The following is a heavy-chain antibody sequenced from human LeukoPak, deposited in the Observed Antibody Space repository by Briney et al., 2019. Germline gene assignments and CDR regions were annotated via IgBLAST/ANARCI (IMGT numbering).Heavy chain of an antibody. D-gene: IGHD2-2*02. CDR1: GGTFSSYA. Sequence: SVKVSCKASGGTFSSYAISWVRQAPGQGLEWVGGIIPIFGTANYAQKFQGRVTITADESTSTAYMELSSLRPEDTAVYYCARADCSSTSCYTPFDYWGQGTLVTVSS. CDR2: IIPIFGTA. J-gene: IGHJ4*02. V-gene: IGHV1-69*13. CDR3: ARADCSSTSCYTPFDY.